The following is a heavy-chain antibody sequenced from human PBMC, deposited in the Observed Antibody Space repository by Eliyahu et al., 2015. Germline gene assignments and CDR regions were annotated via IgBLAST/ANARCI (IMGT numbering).Heavy chain of an antibody. J-gene: IGHJ4*02. CDR1: GGSFSGYY. CDR2: INHSGST. CDR3: ARVLGWYFDY. V-gene: IGHV4-34*01. Sequence: QVQLQQWGAGLLKPSETLSLTCAVYGGSFSGYYWSWIRQPPGKGLEWIGEINHSGSTNYNPSLKSRVTISVDTSKNQFSLKLSSVTAADTAVYYCARVLGWYFDYWGQGTLVTVSS. D-gene: IGHD2-21*01.